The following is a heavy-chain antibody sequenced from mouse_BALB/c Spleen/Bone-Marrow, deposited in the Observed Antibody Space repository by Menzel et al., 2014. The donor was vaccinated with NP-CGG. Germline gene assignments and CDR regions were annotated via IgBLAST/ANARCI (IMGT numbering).Heavy chain of an antibody. Sequence: EVKLVESGGGLVEPGGSLKLSCAASGFTFSSYAMSWVRQTPEKRLEWVASISSGSSTYYPDSVKGRFTISRDNARNILYLQMSSLRSEDTAMYYCARGRTRGYTMDYWGQGTSVTVSS. CDR3: ARGRTRGYTMDY. J-gene: IGHJ4*01. V-gene: IGHV5-6-5*01. CDR2: ISSGSST. CDR1: GFTFSSYA.